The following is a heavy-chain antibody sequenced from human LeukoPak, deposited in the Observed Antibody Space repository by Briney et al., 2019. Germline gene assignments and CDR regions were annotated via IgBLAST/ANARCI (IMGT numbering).Heavy chain of an antibody. Sequence: GASVKVSCKASGYTFTSYYMHWVRQAPGQGLEWMGIINPSGGSTSYAQKFQGRVTMTRDTSTSTAYMELSSLRSEDTAVYYCARERPRGGLRSVVWFDPRGQGTLVTVSS. D-gene: IGHD4-17*01. CDR1: GYTFTSYY. CDR3: ARERPRGGLRSVVWFDP. V-gene: IGHV1-46*01. CDR2: INPSGGST. J-gene: IGHJ5*02.